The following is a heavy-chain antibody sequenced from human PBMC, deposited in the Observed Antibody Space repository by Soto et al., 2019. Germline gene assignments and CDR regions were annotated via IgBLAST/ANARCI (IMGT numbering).Heavy chain of an antibody. CDR1: GYSFTSYW. Sequence: GESLKISCKGSGYSFTSYWIGWVRQMPGKGLEWMGIIYPGDSDTRYNPSFRGQVTISADKSISTAYLQWSSLKASDTAMYYCARLEYSSSRYFDYWGQGTLVTVSS. J-gene: IGHJ4*02. D-gene: IGHD6-6*01. CDR3: ARLEYSSSRYFDY. CDR2: IYPGDSDT. V-gene: IGHV5-51*01.